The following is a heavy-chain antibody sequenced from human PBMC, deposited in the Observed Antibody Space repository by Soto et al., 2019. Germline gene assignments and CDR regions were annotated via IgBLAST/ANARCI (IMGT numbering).Heavy chain of an antibody. CDR3: ARVWVYSSSPYYFDY. Sequence: SETLSLTCAVYGGCFSGYYWSWIRQPPGKGLEWIGEINHSGSTNYNPSLKSRVTISVDTSKNQFSLKLSSVTAADTAVYYCARVWVYSSSPYYFDYWGQGTLVTVSS. CDR1: GGCFSGYY. CDR2: INHSGST. V-gene: IGHV4-34*01. D-gene: IGHD6-6*01. J-gene: IGHJ4*02.